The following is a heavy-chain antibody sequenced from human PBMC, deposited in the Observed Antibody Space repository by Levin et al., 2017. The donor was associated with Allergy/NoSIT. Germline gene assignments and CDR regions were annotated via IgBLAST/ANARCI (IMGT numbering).Heavy chain of an antibody. J-gene: IGHJ6*02. CDR1: GFTFDDYA. Sequence: GGSLRLSCAASGFTFDDYAMHWVRQAPGKGLEWVSGISWNSGSIGYADSVKGRFTISRDNAKNSLYLQMNSLRAEDTALYYCAKDSYGRGVLAAAGIPSGYYYYGMDVWGQGTTVTVSS. D-gene: IGHD6-13*01. CDR2: ISWNSGSI. CDR3: AKDSYGRGVLAAAGIPSGYYYYGMDV. V-gene: IGHV3-9*01.